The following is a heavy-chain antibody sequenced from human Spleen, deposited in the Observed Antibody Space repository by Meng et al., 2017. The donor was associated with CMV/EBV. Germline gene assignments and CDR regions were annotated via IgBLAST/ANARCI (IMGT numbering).Heavy chain of an antibody. J-gene: IGHJ3*01. V-gene: IGHV3-7*03. CDR2: IKQDGSEK. CDR1: GFTFSSYW. CDR3: ARLRGPTPSGNAFDA. D-gene: IGHD1-26*01. Sequence: GGSLRLSCAASGFTFSSYWMSWVRQAPGKGLEWVANIKQDGSEKYYVDSVKGRFTISRDNAKNSLYLQMNSLRVEDTALYYCARLRGPTPSGNAFDAWGQGTVVTVSS.